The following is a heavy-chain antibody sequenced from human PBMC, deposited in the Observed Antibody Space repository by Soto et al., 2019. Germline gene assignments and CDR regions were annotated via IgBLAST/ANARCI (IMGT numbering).Heavy chain of an antibody. CDR2: FDPEDGET. D-gene: IGHD2-15*01. CDR1: GYTLTELS. V-gene: IGHV1-24*01. J-gene: IGHJ5*02. Sequence: ASVKVSCKVSGYTLTELSMHWVRQAPGKGLEWMGGFDPEDGETIYAQKFQGRVTMTEDTSTDTAYMELSSLRSEDTAVYYCATLLAGPQHPRNWFDPWGQGTLVTVSS. CDR3: ATLLAGPQHPRNWFDP.